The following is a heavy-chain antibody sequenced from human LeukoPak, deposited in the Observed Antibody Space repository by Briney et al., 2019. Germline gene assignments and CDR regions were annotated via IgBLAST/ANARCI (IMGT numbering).Heavy chain of an antibody. CDR3: AKGSGYSYGHLDY. CDR2: ISGSGGST. CDR1: GFTFSSYG. D-gene: IGHD5-18*01. Sequence: SGGTLRLSCAASGFTFSSYGMSWVRQAPGKGLEWVSAISGSGGSTYYADSVKGRFTISRDNSKNTLYLQMNSLRAEDTAFYYCAKGSGYSYGHLDYWGQGTLVTVSS. J-gene: IGHJ4*02. V-gene: IGHV3-23*01.